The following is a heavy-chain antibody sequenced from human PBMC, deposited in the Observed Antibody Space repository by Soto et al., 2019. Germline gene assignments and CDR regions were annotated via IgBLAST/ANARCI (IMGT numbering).Heavy chain of an antibody. D-gene: IGHD3-10*01. CDR2: ISGGGDST. V-gene: IGHV3-23*01. CDR1: GFTLGTYA. J-gene: IGHJ4*02. Sequence: EVQMLESGGGLVQHGGSMRLSCAASGFTLGTYAMSWVRQAPGKGLEWVSAISGGGDSTYYAVSVTGRFTISRDNSKKALYLQMNSLRVEDTPVYYGAKYAGLSPGVRYHFDHLGQGPLVTVSS. CDR3: AKYAGLSPGVRYHFDH.